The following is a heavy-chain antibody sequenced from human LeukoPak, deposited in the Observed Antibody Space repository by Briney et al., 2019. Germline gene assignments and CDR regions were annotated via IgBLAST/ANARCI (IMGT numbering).Heavy chain of an antibody. CDR3: AKDMRYSSGWLDY. J-gene: IGHJ4*02. V-gene: IGHV3-9*01. D-gene: IGHD6-19*01. CDR2: ISWNSGSI. Sequence: PGGSLRLSCAASGFTFGNYVMSWVRQAPGKGLEWVSGISWNSGSIGYADSVKGRFTISRDNAKNSLYLQMNSLRAEDTALYYCAKDMRYSSGWLDYWGQGTLVTVSS. CDR1: GFTFGNYV.